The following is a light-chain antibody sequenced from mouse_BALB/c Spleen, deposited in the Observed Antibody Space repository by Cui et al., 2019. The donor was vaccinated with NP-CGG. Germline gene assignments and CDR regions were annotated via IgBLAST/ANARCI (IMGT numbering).Light chain of an antibody. J-gene: IGLJ1*01. CDR2: GTN. CDR3: ALWYSNHWV. Sequence: QAAVTHESALTTSPGETVTLTCRSSTGPVTTSNYANWVQEKPDHLFTGLIGGTNNRVPGVPARFSGSLIGDKAALTITGAQTEDEAMYFCALWYSNHWVFGGGTILTVL. V-gene: IGLV1*01. CDR1: TGPVTTSNY.